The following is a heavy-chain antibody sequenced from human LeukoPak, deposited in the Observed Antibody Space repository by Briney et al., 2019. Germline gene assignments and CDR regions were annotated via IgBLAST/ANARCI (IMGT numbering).Heavy chain of an antibody. D-gene: IGHD6-13*01. CDR1: GGSISSYY. CDR3: ARGTVAGTGDY. Sequence: PSETLSLTCTVSGGSISSYYWSWIRQPPGKGLEWIGYIHYSGSTNYNPSLKSRVTISVDTSKNQFSLKLSSVTAADTAVYYCARGTVAGTGDYWGQGTLVTVSS. J-gene: IGHJ4*02. V-gene: IGHV4-59*01. CDR2: IHYSGST.